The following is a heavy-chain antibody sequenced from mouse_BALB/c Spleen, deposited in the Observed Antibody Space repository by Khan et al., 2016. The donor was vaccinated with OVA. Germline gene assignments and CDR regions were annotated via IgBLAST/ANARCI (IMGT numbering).Heavy chain of an antibody. J-gene: IGHJ2*01. Sequence: EVQLQESGPGLVKPSQFLSLTCTVTGYSITSDYAWNWIRQFPRSQLEWMGNITYSGSTIYNPSLKGRISITRDTSKNQSFLQLNSVTTEDTATYYGASDYGSSYYYFDYWGHGTTLTVSS. CDR3: ASDYGSSYYYFDY. CDR2: ITYSGST. CDR1: GYSITSDYA. D-gene: IGHD1-1*01. V-gene: IGHV3-2*02.